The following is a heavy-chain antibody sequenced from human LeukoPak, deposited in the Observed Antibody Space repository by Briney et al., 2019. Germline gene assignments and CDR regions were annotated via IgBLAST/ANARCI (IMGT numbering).Heavy chain of an antibody. CDR3: AREMVSGYYYDSSGYYT. CDR1: GFTVSSNY. Sequence: GESLRLSCAASGFTVSSNYMSWVRQAPGKGLEWVSVIYSGGSTYYADSVKGRFTISRDNSKNTLYLQMNSLRAEDTAVYYCAREMVSGYYYDSSGYYTWGQGTLVTVSS. CDR2: IYSGGST. V-gene: IGHV3-66*01. D-gene: IGHD3-22*01. J-gene: IGHJ4*02.